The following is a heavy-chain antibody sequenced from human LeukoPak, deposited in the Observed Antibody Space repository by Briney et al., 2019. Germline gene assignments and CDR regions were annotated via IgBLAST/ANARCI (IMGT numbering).Heavy chain of an antibody. V-gene: IGHV1-69*13. D-gene: IGHD2-15*01. CDR1: GGTSTSYA. J-gene: IGHJ4*02. CDR2: IIPIFGTA. Sequence: SVKVSCKASGGTSTSYAISWVRQAPGQGLEWMGGIIPIFGTANYAQKFQGRVTITADESTSTAYMELSSLRSEDTAVYYCARGSALLALSFDYWGQGTLVTVSS. CDR3: ARGSALLALSFDY.